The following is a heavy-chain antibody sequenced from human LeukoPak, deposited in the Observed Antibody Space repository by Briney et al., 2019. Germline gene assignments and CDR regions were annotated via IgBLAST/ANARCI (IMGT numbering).Heavy chain of an antibody. V-gene: IGHV1-46*01. Sequence: ASVKVSCKASGYAFIRYHIHWVRQAPGQGLEWMGVLKLYDGSKSHAQKFQGRVTMTSDTSTSTVYMELSSLRSEDTAVYFCARGYSSGWYAEYPDYWGQGTLVTVSS. D-gene: IGHD6-19*01. CDR3: ARGYSSGWYAEYPDY. J-gene: IGHJ4*02. CDR1: GYAFIRYH. CDR2: LKLYDGSK.